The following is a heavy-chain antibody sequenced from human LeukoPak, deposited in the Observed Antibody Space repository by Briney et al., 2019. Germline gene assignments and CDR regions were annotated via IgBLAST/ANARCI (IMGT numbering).Heavy chain of an antibody. CDR2: IIPIFGTA. CDR3: ASGGDCYLGACY. J-gene: IGHJ4*02. V-gene: IGHV1-69*13. D-gene: IGHD2-21*02. CDR1: GYTFTGYY. Sequence: SVKVSCKASGYTFTGYYMHWVRQAPGQGLERMGGIIPIFGTANYAQKFQGRVTITADESTSTAYMELSSLRSEDTAVYYCASGGDCYLGACYWGQGTLVTVSS.